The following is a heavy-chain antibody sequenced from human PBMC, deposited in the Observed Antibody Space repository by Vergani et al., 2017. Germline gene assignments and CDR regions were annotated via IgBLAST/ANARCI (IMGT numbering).Heavy chain of an antibody. CDR1: GLTFSSYG. CDR3: ARNSIAGATDYWYSDL. Sequence: QVQLVESGGGMVHPGGSLRLSCAASGLTFSSYGMHWVRQAPDKGLEWVAVIWPDGSNKYYADSVKGRLTISRDNSKNTLFLQMNSLRAEDTAVYYCARNSIAGATDYWYSDLWGRGTLVTVSS. D-gene: IGHD1-26*01. V-gene: IGHV3-33*01. CDR2: IWPDGSNK. J-gene: IGHJ2*01.